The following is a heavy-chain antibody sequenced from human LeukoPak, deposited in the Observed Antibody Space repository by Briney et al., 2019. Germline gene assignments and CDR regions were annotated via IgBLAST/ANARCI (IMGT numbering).Heavy chain of an antibody. V-gene: IGHV4-4*07. CDR1: GGSISSYY. CDR2: IYTSGST. Sequence: SETLSLTCTVSGGSISSYYWSWIRQPAGKGLEWIGRIYTSGSTNYNPSLKSRVTMSVDTSKNQFSLKLSSVTAADTAVYYCAREHCSSGWYGDFCYWGQGILVTVSS. D-gene: IGHD6-19*01. CDR3: AREHCSSGWYGDFCY. J-gene: IGHJ4*02.